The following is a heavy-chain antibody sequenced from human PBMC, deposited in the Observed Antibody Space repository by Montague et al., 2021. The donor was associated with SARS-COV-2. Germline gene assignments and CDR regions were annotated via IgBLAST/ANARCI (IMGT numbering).Heavy chain of an antibody. CDR3: ARAYYGGDCYFYWYFDL. CDR1: GDSVSSNIAT. D-gene: IGHD2-21*02. J-gene: IGHJ2*01. Sequence: CAISGDSVSSNIATWNWIRQSPSRGLEWLGRTYYRSKWYNDYAVSVKSRMIINPDTSNNRISLQLNSVTPEDTAVYYCARAYYGGDCYFYWYFDLWGRGTLVTVSS. V-gene: IGHV6-1*01. CDR2: TYYRSKWYN.